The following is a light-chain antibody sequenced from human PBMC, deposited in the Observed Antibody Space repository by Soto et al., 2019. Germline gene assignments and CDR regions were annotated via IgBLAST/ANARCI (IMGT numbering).Light chain of an antibody. V-gene: IGLV1-44*01. J-gene: IGLJ2*01. Sequence: QSVLTQSPSASGTPGQRVTIPCSGSSSNIGSNPVHWYQQLPGSAPKLLIHNNHQRPAGVPDRFSASKSGTSASLAIGGLQSEDEADYYCASWDDSLSGVLFGGGTKLTVL. CDR1: SSNIGSNP. CDR3: ASWDDSLSGVL. CDR2: NNH.